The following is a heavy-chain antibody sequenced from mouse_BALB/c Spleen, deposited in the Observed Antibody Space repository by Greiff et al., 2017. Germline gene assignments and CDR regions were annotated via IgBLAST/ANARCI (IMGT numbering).Heavy chain of an antibody. Sequence: EVKLMESGGGLVQPGGSLKLSCAASGFTFSSYGMSWVRQTPDKRLELVATINSNGGSTYYPDSVKGRFTISRDNAKNTLYLQMSSLKSEDTAMYYCARRTNFDYWGQGTTLTVSS. J-gene: IGHJ2*01. V-gene: IGHV5-6-3*01. CDR3: ARRTNFDY. CDR1: GFTFSSYG. CDR2: INSNGGST.